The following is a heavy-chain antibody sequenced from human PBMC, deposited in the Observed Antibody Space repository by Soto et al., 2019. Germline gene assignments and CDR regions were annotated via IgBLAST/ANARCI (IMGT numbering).Heavy chain of an antibody. J-gene: IGHJ4*02. CDR3: ARAFDYYDSSGHLDY. D-gene: IGHD3-22*01. Sequence: GASVKVSCKASGYTFTSYYMHWVRQGPGQGLEWMGIINPSGGSTSYAQKFRGRVTMTRDTSTSTVYMELSSLRSEDTAVYYCARAFDYYDSSGHLDYWGQGTLVTVSS. V-gene: IGHV1-46*03. CDR1: GYTFTSYY. CDR2: INPSGGST.